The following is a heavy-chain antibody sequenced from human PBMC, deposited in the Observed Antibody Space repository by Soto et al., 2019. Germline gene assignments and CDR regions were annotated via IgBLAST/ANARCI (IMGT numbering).Heavy chain of an antibody. J-gene: IGHJ5*02. Sequence: GEPLKISCKGSGYSFTSYWIVWVRQMPGKGLEWMGIIYPGDSDTRYSPSFQGQVTISADKSISTAYLQWSSLKASDTAMYYCASTSIAAAGKDYNWFEPWGQGTLVTVSS. V-gene: IGHV5-51*01. CDR3: ASTSIAAAGKDYNWFEP. CDR2: IYPGDSDT. CDR1: GYSFTSYW. D-gene: IGHD6-13*01.